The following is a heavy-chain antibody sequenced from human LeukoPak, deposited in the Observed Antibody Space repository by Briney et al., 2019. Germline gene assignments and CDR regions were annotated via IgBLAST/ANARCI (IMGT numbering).Heavy chain of an antibody. J-gene: IGHJ5*02. D-gene: IGHD6-13*01. CDR3: AHRRPAAALLDP. Sequence: SGPTLVKPTQTLTLTCTFSGFSLSSNGVGVGWIRQPPGKALEWLALIYWDDDKRYSPSLKSRLTITKDTSKNQVVLTMTNMDPVDTATYYCAHRRPAAALLDPWGQGTLVTVSP. V-gene: IGHV2-5*02. CDR2: IYWDDDK. CDR1: GFSLSSNGVG.